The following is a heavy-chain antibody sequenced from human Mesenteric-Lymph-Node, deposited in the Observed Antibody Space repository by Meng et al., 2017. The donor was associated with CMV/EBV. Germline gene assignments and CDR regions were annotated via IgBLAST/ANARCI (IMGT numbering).Heavy chain of an antibody. Sequence: SVKVSCKASGYTFTGYYMHWVRQAPGQGLEWMGWINPNSGNTNYAQKLQGRVTMTTDTSTSTAYMELRSLRSDDTAVYYCARGPLGYCSSTSCYLLYYGMDVWGQGTTVTVSS. D-gene: IGHD2-2*01. CDR3: ARGPLGYCSSTSCYLLYYGMDV. V-gene: IGHV1-18*04. CDR1: GYTFTGYY. CDR2: INPNSGNT. J-gene: IGHJ6*02.